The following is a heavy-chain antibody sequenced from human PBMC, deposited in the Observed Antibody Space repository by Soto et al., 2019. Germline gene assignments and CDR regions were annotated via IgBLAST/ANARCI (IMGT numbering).Heavy chain of an antibody. CDR3: ARDGSSGWEDY. Sequence: QVQLVQSGAEVKKPGASVKVSCKASGYTFTSHGISWVRQAPGEGLEWMGWISPYNGNTRYTQNLQGRVTMTTDISTSTAYMELRSLRSDDTAVYYCARDGSSGWEDYWGQGTLVTVSP. CDR2: ISPYNGNT. J-gene: IGHJ4*02. V-gene: IGHV1-18*01. D-gene: IGHD6-19*01. CDR1: GYTFTSHG.